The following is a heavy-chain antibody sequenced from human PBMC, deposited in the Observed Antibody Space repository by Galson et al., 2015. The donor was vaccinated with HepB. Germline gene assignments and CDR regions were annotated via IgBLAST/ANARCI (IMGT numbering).Heavy chain of an antibody. CDR1: GFSFSGYA. CDR2: ISGSGGST. Sequence: SLRLSCAASGFSFSGYAMSWVRQAPGKGLEWVSTISGSGGSTYYADSLKGRFTISRDNSKNTMYLQMNSLRADDTALYYCAKARRDYSAGHYFEYWGQGTLVTVSS. D-gene: IGHD4-17*01. J-gene: IGHJ4*02. V-gene: IGHV3-23*01. CDR3: AKARRDYSAGHYFEY.